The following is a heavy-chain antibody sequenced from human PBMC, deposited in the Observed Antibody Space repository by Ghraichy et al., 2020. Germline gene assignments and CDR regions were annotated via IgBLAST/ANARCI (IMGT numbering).Heavy chain of an antibody. Sequence: SETLSLTCTVSGGSISSYYWSWIRQPPGKGLEWIGYIYYIGSTNYNPSLKSRVTISVDTSKNQFSLKLSSVTAADTAVYYCARSDLLEAFDIWGQGTMVTVSS. D-gene: IGHD1-1*01. CDR3: ARSDLLEAFDI. V-gene: IGHV4-59*01. CDR2: IYYIGST. CDR1: GGSISSYY. J-gene: IGHJ3*02.